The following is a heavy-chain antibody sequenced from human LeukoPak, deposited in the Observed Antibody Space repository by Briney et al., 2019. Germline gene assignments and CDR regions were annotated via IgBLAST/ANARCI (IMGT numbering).Heavy chain of an antibody. J-gene: IGHJ4*02. D-gene: IGHD3-3*01. Sequence: SETLSLTCTVSGGSISSYYWSWIRQPPGKRLEWIGHIYYSGSTNYNPSLKSRVTISVDTSKNQFSLKLSSVTAAATAVYYCASRSSIWSGYQDTLYYFDSWGQGTLVTVSS. CDR2: IYYSGST. CDR1: GGSISSYY. CDR3: ASRSSIWSGYQDTLYYFDS. V-gene: IGHV4-59*01.